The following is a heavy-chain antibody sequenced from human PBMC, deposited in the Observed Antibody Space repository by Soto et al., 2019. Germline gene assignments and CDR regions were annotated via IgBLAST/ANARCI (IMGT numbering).Heavy chain of an antibody. CDR1: GGTFSSYA. CDR3: ASSWGSSSYYYYYYGMDV. V-gene: IGHV1-69*13. Sequence: AASVKVSCKASGGTFSSYAISWVRQAPGQGLEWMGGIIPIFGTANYAQKFQGRVTITADESTSTAYMELSSLRSEDTAVYYCASSWGSSSYYYYYYGMDVWGQGTTVTVSS. J-gene: IGHJ6*02. D-gene: IGHD6-6*01. CDR2: IIPIFGTA.